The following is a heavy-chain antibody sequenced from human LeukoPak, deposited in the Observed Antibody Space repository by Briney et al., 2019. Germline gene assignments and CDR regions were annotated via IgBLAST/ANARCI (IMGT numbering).Heavy chain of an antibody. D-gene: IGHD5-12*01. J-gene: IGHJ6*04. V-gene: IGHV4-30-2*01. CDR1: GGSISSGCYS. CDR3: ARGGYDSSFGIDV. Sequence: SETLSLTCAVSGGSISSGCYSWRWIRQPPGKGLEWIGYIYHSGSTYYNPSLKSRVTISVDRSKNQFSLKLSSVTAADTAVYYCARGGYDSSFGIDVWGKGTTVTVSP. CDR2: IYHSGST.